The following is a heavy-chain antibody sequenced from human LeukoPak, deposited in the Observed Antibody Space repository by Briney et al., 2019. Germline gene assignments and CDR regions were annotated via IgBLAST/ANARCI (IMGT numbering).Heavy chain of an antibody. D-gene: IGHD4-17*01. Sequence: ASVKVSCEASGYTLTSYGINWLRQAPGQGLEWMGWISTQSGNTNYAQKVQGRLTLTTDRSTNTAYMELRSLRSDDTAVYYCARGAYGDKWGQGTMVTVSS. V-gene: IGHV1-18*01. CDR1: GYTLTSYG. CDR2: ISTQSGNT. J-gene: IGHJ4*02. CDR3: ARGAYGDK.